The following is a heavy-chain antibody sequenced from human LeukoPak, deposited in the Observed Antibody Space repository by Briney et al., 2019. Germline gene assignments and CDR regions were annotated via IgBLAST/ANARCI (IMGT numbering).Heavy chain of an antibody. CDR1: GGSISSGDYY. Sequence: SQTLSLTCTVSGGSISSGDYYWSWIRQPPGKGLEWIGYIYYSGSTYYNPSLKSRVTISVDTSKNQFSLKLSSVTAADTAVYYCARWNPVTTSIDYWGQGILVAVSS. CDR3: ARWNPVTTSIDY. CDR2: IYYSGST. J-gene: IGHJ4*02. D-gene: IGHD4-17*01. V-gene: IGHV4-30-4*01.